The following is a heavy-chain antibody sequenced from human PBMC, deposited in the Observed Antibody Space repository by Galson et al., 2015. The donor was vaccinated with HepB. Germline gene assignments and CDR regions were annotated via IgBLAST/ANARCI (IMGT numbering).Heavy chain of an antibody. CDR1: GFTFSRYE. Sequence: SLRLSCAASGFTFSRYEMNWVRQAPGKGLEWVSYISSSGSTIYYADSVKGRFTISRDNAKNSLYLQMNSLRAEDTAVYYCARDKGIAARRVDGMDVWGQGTTVTVSS. D-gene: IGHD6-6*01. CDR3: ARDKGIAARRVDGMDV. V-gene: IGHV3-48*03. CDR2: ISSSGSTI. J-gene: IGHJ6*02.